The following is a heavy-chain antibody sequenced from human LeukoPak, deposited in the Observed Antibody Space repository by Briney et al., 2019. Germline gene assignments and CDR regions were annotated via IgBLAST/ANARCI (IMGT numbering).Heavy chain of an antibody. J-gene: IGHJ4*02. D-gene: IGHD3-22*01. CDR2: IIPIFGTA. CDR1: GGTFSSYA. V-gene: IGHV1-69*05. CDR3: ARWQGNDNDSSGGGLDY. Sequence: SVKVSCKASGGTFSSYAISWVRQAPGQGLEWMGGIIPIFGTANYAQKFQGRVTITTDESTSTAHMELSSLRSEDTAVYYCARWQGNDNDSSGGGLDYWGQGTLVTVSS.